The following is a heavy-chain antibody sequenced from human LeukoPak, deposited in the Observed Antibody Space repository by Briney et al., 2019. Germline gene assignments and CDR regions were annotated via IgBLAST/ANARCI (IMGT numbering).Heavy chain of an antibody. J-gene: IGHJ4*02. D-gene: IGHD3-3*01. CDR1: GFTFSTYW. Sequence: GGSLRLSCAASGFTFSTYWMHWVRQAPGKGLVWDSRINSDGSSTSYADSVKGRFTISRDNAKNTLYLQMSSLRAEDTAVYYCARAKGITIFGVVIPDYWGQGTLVTVSS. CDR3: ARAKGITIFGVVIPDY. CDR2: INSDGSST. V-gene: IGHV3-74*01.